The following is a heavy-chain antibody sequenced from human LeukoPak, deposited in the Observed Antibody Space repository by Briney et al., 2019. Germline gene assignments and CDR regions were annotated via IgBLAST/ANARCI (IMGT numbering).Heavy chain of an antibody. CDR2: VSGSGGST. D-gene: IGHD2-2*02. J-gene: IGHJ5*02. CDR3: AKAEYQLLYDAWFDP. CDR1: GFTFSSYA. Sequence: PGGSLRLSCAASGFTFSSYAMSWVRQAPGKGLEWVSAVSGSGGSTYYADSVKGRFTISRDNSKNTLYLQMNSLRAEDTAVYYCAKAEYQLLYDAWFDPWGQGTLVTVSS. V-gene: IGHV3-23*01.